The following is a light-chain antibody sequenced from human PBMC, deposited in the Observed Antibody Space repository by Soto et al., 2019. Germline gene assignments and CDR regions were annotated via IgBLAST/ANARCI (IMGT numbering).Light chain of an antibody. V-gene: IGKV1-5*03. Sequence: DIQMTQSPSTLSASVGDRVTITCRASQSISSWLAWYQQKPGRAPTLLINKASSLESGVSSRFSGSGSGTEFTLTISSLQPDDFATYYCQHYNSYPLTFGGGTKVDIK. CDR1: QSISSW. CDR2: KAS. J-gene: IGKJ4*01. CDR3: QHYNSYPLT.